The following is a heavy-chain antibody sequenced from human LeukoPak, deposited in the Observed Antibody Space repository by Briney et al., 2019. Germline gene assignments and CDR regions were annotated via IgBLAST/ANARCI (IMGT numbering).Heavy chain of an antibody. V-gene: IGHV3-30*18. CDR2: ISYDGLNK. Sequence: GGTLRLSCAASGFTFSNFGMSWIRQAPGKGLEWLAVISYDGLNKNYADSVKGRFSISRDNSKNTLYLQMSSLRAEDTAIYYCAKELQWHLRSYHFDYWGPGTLVTVSS. CDR1: GFTFSNFG. D-gene: IGHD6-19*01. CDR3: AKELQWHLRSYHFDY. J-gene: IGHJ4*02.